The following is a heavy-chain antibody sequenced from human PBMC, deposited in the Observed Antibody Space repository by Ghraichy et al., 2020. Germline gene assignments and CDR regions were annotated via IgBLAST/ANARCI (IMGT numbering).Heavy chain of an antibody. CDR3: ARTLSVSYETPHDAFDI. CDR2: LNPNSGGP. Sequence: ASVKVSCKASGYTFTGYYMHWVRQAPGQVLEWMGWLNPNSGGPNYAQKFQGRVTMTSDTSISTAYMDLSRLRSDDTAVYYCARTLSVSYETPHDAFDIWGQGTMVTVSS. V-gene: IGHV1-2*02. CDR1: GYTFTGYY. J-gene: IGHJ3*02. D-gene: IGHD1-26*01.